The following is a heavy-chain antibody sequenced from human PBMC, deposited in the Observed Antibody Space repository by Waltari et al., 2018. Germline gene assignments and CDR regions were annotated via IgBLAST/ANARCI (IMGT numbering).Heavy chain of an antibody. CDR1: GYTFTSYD. V-gene: IGHV1-8*03. CDR3: ARRPYSSSWYAPGENWFDP. CDR2: MNPNSGNT. J-gene: IGHJ5*02. D-gene: IGHD6-13*01. Sequence: QVQLVQSGAEVKKPGASVKVSCKASGYTFTSYDINWVRQATGQGLEFMGWMNPNSGNTGYAQKFQGRVTITRNTSISTAYMELSSLRSEDTAVYYCARRPYSSSWYAPGENWFDPWGQGTLVTVSS.